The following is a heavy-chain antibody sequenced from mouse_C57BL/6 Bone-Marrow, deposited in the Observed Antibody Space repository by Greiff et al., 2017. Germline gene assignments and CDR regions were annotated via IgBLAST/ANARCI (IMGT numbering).Heavy chain of an antibody. V-gene: IGHV1-26*01. D-gene: IGHD2-3*01. CDR1: GYTFTDYY. J-gene: IGHJ3*01. Sequence: VQLQQSGPELVKPGASVKISCKASGYTFTDYYMNWVKQSHGKSLEWIGDINPNNGGTSYNQKFMGKATLTVDKSSSTAYMELRSLTSEDSAVYYCARFDGYFLWFAYWGQGTLVTVSA. CDR2: INPNNGGT. CDR3: ARFDGYFLWFAY.